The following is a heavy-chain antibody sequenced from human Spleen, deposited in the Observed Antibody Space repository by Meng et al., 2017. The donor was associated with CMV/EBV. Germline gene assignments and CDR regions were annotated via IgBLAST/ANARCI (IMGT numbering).Heavy chain of an antibody. CDR3: ASDCSGGSCYYVY. Sequence: QVQLQQWGAGLLKSSETLSLTCAVYGGSFSGYYWSWIRQPPGKGLEWIGEINHSGSTNYNPSLKSRVTISVDTSKNQFSLKLSSVTAADTAVYYCASDCSGGSCYYVYWDQGTLVTV. CDR1: GGSFSGYY. CDR2: INHSGST. V-gene: IGHV4-34*01. J-gene: IGHJ4*02. D-gene: IGHD2-15*01.